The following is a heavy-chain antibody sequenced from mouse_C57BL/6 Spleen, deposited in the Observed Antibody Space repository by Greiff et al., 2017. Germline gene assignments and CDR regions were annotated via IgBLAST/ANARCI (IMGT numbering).Heavy chain of an antibody. CDR1: GYTFTDYY. J-gene: IGHJ2*01. Sequence: EVQLQQSGPELVKPGASVKISCKASGYTFTDYYMNWVKQSHGKSLEWIGDINPNNGGTSYNQKFKGKATLTVDKSSSTAYMELRSLTSEDSAVYYCARRDTTVVVDYWGQGTTLTVSS. CDR2: INPNNGGT. V-gene: IGHV1-26*01. CDR3: ARRDTTVVVDY. D-gene: IGHD1-1*01.